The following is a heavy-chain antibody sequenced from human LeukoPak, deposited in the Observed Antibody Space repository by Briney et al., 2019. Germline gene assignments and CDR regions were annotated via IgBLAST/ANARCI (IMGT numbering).Heavy chain of an antibody. V-gene: IGHV4-34*01. Sequence: SETLSLTCAVYGGAFSVYNWGSIRQRPGGRLGCSVEINNSVSTTYHPSLKSRVTISVDTSTHQFSLKLSSVTAADTAVYYCARHGRIRVGAKTRHIDYWGQGTLVTVSS. CDR3: ARHGRIRVGAKTRHIDY. CDR2: INNSVST. J-gene: IGHJ4*02. D-gene: IGHD1-26*01. CDR1: GGAFSVYN.